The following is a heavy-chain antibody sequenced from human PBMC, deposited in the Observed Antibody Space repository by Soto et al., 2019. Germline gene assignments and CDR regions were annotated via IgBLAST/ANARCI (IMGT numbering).Heavy chain of an antibody. Sequence: PPEKLPHTCAVSACVTTNGYHWGWLRQPPGKELEWIGTISHCGDTYYNPSLKSRVTISIDTAKNHLSLILSSVTAADTATYYCTRIYCTNTSCFINGMDVWGQGTTVT. J-gene: IGHJ6*02. D-gene: IGHD2-2*01. V-gene: IGHV4-38-2*01. CDR1: ACVTTNGYH. CDR3: TRIYCTNTSCFINGMDV. CDR2: ISHCGDT.